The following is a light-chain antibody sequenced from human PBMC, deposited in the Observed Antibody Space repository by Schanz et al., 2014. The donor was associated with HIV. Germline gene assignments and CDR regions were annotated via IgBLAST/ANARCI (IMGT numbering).Light chain of an antibody. CDR3: QVWDSSSDHYV. CDR1: NIGSKS. CDR2: YDS. J-gene: IGLJ1*01. Sequence: SYELTQPPSVSVAPGKTAWITCGGNNIGSKSVHWYQQKPGQAPVLVISYDSDRPSGIPERFSGSNSGNTATLTISRVEAGDEADYYCQVWDSSSDHYVFGTGTKLTVL. V-gene: IGLV3-21*04.